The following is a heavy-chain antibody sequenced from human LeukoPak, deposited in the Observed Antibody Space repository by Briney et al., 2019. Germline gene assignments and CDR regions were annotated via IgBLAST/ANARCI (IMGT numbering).Heavy chain of an antibody. CDR1: GGSMSSGDYY. V-gene: IGHV4-30-4*01. Sequence: SETLSLTCTVSGGSMSSGDYYWSWIRQPPGKGLEWIGYIYYSGSTYYNPSLKSRVTISVDTSKNQFSLNLSSVTAADTAVCYCARGDGYTEDYWGQGTLVTVSS. J-gene: IGHJ4*02. D-gene: IGHD5-24*01. CDR2: IYYSGST. CDR3: ARGDGYTEDY.